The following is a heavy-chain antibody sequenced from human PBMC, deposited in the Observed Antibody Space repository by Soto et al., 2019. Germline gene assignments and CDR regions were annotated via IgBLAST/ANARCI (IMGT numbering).Heavy chain of an antibody. Sequence: EAQLLQSGGGLVQPGGSLRLSCVASGFAFGNYPMAWVRQTPGKGLEWISTSSGSGGMTDYEDSVRGRFTVSIDHSKDTVHLQINSVRADDTAVYYCAKDGTMARGIRALDIWGQGTTVSISS. J-gene: IGHJ3*02. V-gene: IGHV3-23*01. D-gene: IGHD3-10*01. CDR1: GFAFGNYP. CDR2: SSGSGGMT. CDR3: AKDGTMARGIRALDI.